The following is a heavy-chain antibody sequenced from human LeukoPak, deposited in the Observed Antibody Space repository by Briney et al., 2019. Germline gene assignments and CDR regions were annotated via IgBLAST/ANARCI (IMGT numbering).Heavy chain of an antibody. CDR2: IYYSGST. D-gene: IGHD6-19*01. CDR1: GGSISSGSYY. CDR3: ARYQQWLVGVNWFDP. V-gene: IGHV4-39*01. J-gene: IGHJ5*02. Sequence: SETLSLTCTVSGGSISSGSYYWSWIRQPPGKGLEWIGSIYYSGSTYYNPSLKSRVTISVDTSKNQFSLKLSSVTAADTAVYYCARYQQWLVGVNWFDPWGQGTLVTVSS.